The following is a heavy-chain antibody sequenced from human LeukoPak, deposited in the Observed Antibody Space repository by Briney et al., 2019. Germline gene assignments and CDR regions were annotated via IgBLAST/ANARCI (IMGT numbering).Heavy chain of an antibody. V-gene: IGHV1-18*01. CDR3: AREKGITNYFDY. D-gene: IGHD3-3*01. J-gene: IGHJ4*02. CDR1: GYTFTSYG. Sequence: ASVKVSCKASGYTFTSYGISWVRQAPGQGLEWMGWISAYNGNTNYAQRLQGRVTMTTGTSTSTAYMELRSLRSDGTAVYYCAREKGITNYFDYWGQGTLVTVSS. CDR2: ISAYNGNT.